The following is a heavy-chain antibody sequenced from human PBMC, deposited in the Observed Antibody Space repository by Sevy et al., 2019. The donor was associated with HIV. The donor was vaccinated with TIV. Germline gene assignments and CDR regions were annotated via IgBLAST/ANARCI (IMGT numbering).Heavy chain of an antibody. J-gene: IGHJ6*02. Sequence: GGSLRLSCAASGFTVSSNYMSWVRQAPGKGLECVSVIYSGGSTYYADSVQGRFTISIDNSKNTLYLQMNSLRAEDMAVYYCARPGILEWYGMDVWGQGTTVTVSS. CDR2: IYSGGST. CDR1: GFTVSSNY. D-gene: IGHD3-3*01. CDR3: ARPGILEWYGMDV. V-gene: IGHV3-53*01.